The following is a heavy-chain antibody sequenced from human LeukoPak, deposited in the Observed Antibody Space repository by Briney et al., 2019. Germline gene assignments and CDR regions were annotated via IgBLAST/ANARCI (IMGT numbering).Heavy chain of an antibody. J-gene: IGHJ4*02. CDR1: GFTFSSYA. CDR2: MSSSGGST. CDR3: ARGLEDSGYDYTLFDY. D-gene: IGHD5-12*01. V-gene: IGHV3-64*01. Sequence: GGSLGLSCAASGFTFSSYAMHWVRQAPGKGLEHVSAMSSSGGSTYYGNSVKGRFTISRDNSKNMLYLQMGSLRAEDMAVYYCARGLEDSGYDYTLFDYWGQGTLVTVSS.